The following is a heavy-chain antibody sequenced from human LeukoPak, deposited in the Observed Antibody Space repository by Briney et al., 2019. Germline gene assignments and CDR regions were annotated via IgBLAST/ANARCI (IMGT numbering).Heavy chain of an antibody. V-gene: IGHV3-23*01. D-gene: IGHD4-17*01. CDR2: IGSSGDIT. J-gene: IGHJ4*02. CDR3: ARDIDNGDYVVY. Sequence: PGGSLRLSCAASGFTFSSYAMSWVRQAPGMGLEWVSSIGSSGDITYYADSVKGRFTISRDNSKYTLYLQMNSLRAEDTAVYYCARDIDNGDYVVYWGQGTLVTVSS. CDR1: GFTFSSYA.